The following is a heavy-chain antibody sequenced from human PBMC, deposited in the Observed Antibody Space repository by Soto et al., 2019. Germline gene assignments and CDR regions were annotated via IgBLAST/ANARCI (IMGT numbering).Heavy chain of an antibody. CDR3: ASSLGYCTNGVCYTDRWFDP. D-gene: IGHD2-8*01. J-gene: IGHJ5*02. CDR2: INHSGST. Sequence: PSETLSLTCAVYSGSFSGYYWSWIRQPPGKGLEWIGEINHSGSTNYNPSLKSRVTISVDTSKNQFSLKLSSVTAADTAVYYCASSLGYCTNGVCYTDRWFDPWGQGTLVTVSS. CDR1: SGSFSGYY. V-gene: IGHV4-34*01.